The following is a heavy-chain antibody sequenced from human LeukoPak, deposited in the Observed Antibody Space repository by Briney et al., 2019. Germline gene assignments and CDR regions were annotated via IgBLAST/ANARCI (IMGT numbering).Heavy chain of an antibody. D-gene: IGHD6-19*01. CDR1: GFAFSSYA. CDR2: ISSNGGST. V-gene: IGHV3-64*01. Sequence: GGSLRLSCAASGFAFSSYAFHWVRQASGKGLEYVSTISSNGGSTYYANAVKGRFTISRDNSKNTLYLQMNSLRAEDTAVYYCAKDQAQYSSGWDLDYWGQGTLVTVSS. J-gene: IGHJ4*02. CDR3: AKDQAQYSSGWDLDY.